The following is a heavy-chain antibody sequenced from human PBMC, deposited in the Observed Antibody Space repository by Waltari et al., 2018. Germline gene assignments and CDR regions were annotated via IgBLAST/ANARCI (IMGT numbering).Heavy chain of an antibody. Sequence: QIQLMQSGAEVKKPGDSVKVSCQASGYPFTAYYIPWARQAPGQGLEWMGWINSNTGGADCAQSFQGRVTVTRDTSISTVYMELSGLTSDDTAVYYCAREALGGTKAFDMWGQGTMVTVSS. CDR2: INSNTGGA. V-gene: IGHV1-2*02. CDR1: GYPFTAYY. D-gene: IGHD1-7*01. CDR3: AREALGGTKAFDM. J-gene: IGHJ3*02.